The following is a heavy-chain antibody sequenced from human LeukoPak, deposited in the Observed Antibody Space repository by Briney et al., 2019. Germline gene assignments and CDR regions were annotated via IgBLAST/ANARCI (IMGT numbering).Heavy chain of an antibody. Sequence: PSETLSLTCAVSSDSVTSSNWWTWVRQPPARGLEWIGDVYHNGNTILNPSLKTRVTMSVDTSKNQFSLNLTSVTAADTAVYYCARDERRGWFDFWGQGTLVTVSS. CDR3: ARDERRGWFDF. CDR2: VYHNGNT. V-gene: IGHV4-4*02. CDR1: SDSVTSSNW. J-gene: IGHJ5*01.